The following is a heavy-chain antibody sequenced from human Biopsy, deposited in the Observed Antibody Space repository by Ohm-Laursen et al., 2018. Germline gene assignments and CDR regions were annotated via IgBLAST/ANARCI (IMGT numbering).Heavy chain of an antibody. CDR1: KFTVRTNS. CDR2: IYAGATT. CDR3: ARGSGSGFYFDQ. Sequence: SLRLSCAASKFTVRTNSMSWVRLAPGQGLEWVSVIYAGATTYYPDSVKGRFTISRDNSRNTVYLQMDSLRGEDTAVYFCARGSGSGFYFDQWGQGTLVTVSS. V-gene: IGHV3-66*01. D-gene: IGHD2-15*01. J-gene: IGHJ4*02.